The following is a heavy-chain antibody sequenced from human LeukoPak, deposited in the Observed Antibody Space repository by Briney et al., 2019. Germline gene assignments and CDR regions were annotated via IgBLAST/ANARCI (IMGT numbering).Heavy chain of an antibody. D-gene: IGHD3-10*01. CDR3: ARGHLLLWFGELLYSNYYYMDV. V-gene: IGHV3-30*04. CDR1: GFTFSSYV. Sequence: GGSLRLSCAASGFTFSSYVMHWVRQAPGKGLEWVAIISYDGSNEYYADSVKGRFTISRDNSKNTLYLQMNSLRAADTAVYYCARGHLLLWFGELLYSNYYYMDVWGKGTTVTISS. CDR2: ISYDGSNE. J-gene: IGHJ6*03.